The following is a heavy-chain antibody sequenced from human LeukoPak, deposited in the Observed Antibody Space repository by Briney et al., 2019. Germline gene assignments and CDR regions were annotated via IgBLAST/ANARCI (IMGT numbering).Heavy chain of an antibody. V-gene: IGHV1-24*01. D-gene: IGHD1-26*01. CDR3: ATGDGSYYYFDY. CDR1: GYTLTELS. J-gene: IGHJ4*02. Sequence: ASVKVSCKVSGYTLTELSMHWVRQAPGKGLEWMGGFDPEDGETIYAQKFQGRVTMTEDTSTDTAYMELSSLRSEDTAVYYCATGDGSYYYFDYWGQGTLVTVSS. CDR2: FDPEDGET.